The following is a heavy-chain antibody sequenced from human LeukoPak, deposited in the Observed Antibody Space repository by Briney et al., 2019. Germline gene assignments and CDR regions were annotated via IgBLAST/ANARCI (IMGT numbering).Heavy chain of an antibody. J-gene: IGHJ4*02. D-gene: IGHD2-15*01. CDR2: IYYSGST. Sequence: SETLSLTCTVSGGSISSYYWSWIRQPPGKGQEWIGYIYYSGSTNYNPSLKSRVTISVDTSKNQFSLKLSSVTAADTAVYYCARQLVGIFDYWGQGTLVTVSS. CDR3: ARQLVGIFDY. V-gene: IGHV4-59*08. CDR1: GGSISSYY.